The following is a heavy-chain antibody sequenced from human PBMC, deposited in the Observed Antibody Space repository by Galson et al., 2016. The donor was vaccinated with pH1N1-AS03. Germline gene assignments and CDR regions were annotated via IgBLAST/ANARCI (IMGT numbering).Heavy chain of an antibody. CDR2: TYYRSRWYN. CDR1: GDSVSSNSVA. CDR3: ARGRSSAMDV. D-gene: IGHD5/OR15-5a*01. V-gene: IGHV6-1*01. Sequence: CAISGDSVSSNSVAWNWIRQSPSRGLEWLGRTYYRSRWYNDYALSVKSRITINPDTSKNQFSLHLNSVTSEDTVVYYCARGRSSAMDVWGQGTTVTVSS. J-gene: IGHJ6*02.